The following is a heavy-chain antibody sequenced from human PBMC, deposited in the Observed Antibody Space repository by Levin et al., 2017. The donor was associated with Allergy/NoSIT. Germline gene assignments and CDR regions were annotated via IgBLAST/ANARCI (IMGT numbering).Heavy chain of an antibody. Sequence: PSETLSLTCSVSGGSISSYYWSWIRQPPGKGLEWIGYIYYSGSTNYNPSLKSRVTISVDTSKNHFSLKLSSVTAADTAVYYCAGSGYYYLAYWGQGTLVTVSS. V-gene: IGHV4-59*01. CDR1: GGSISSYY. CDR3: AGSGYYYLAY. CDR2: IYYSGST. J-gene: IGHJ4*02. D-gene: IGHD3-22*01.